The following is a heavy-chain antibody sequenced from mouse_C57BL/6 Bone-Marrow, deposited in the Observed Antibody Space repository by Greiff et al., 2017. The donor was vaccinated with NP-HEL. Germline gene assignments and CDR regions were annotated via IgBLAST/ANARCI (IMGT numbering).Heavy chain of an antibody. CDR1: GYTFTTYP. CDR2: FHPYNDDT. D-gene: IGHD1-1*01. CDR3: ARRSNFDYAMDY. Sequence: VQVVESGAELVKPGASVEMSCKASGYTFTTYPIEWMKQSHGKCLEWIGNFHPYNDDTKYNEKFKGKATLTVEKSSSTVYLDLSRLTSDDSAVYYCARRSNFDYAMDYGGQGTSVTVSS. J-gene: IGHJ4*01. V-gene: IGHV1-47*01.